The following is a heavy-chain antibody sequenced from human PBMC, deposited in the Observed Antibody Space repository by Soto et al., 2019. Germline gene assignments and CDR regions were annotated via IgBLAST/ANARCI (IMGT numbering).Heavy chain of an antibody. CDR3: ARGLITFGGVIVTHAFDI. CDR2: IYYSGST. J-gene: IGHJ3*02. Sequence: QVQLQESGPGLVKPSETLSLTCTVSGGSISSYYWSWIRQPPGKGLEWIGYIYYSGSTNYNPSLKSRVTISVDTSKNQFSLKLSSVTAADTAVYYCARGLITFGGVIVTHAFDIWGQGTMVTVSS. V-gene: IGHV4-59*01. CDR1: GGSISSYY. D-gene: IGHD3-16*02.